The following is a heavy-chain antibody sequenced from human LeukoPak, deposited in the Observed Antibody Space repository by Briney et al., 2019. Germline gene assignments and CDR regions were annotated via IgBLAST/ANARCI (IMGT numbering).Heavy chain of an antibody. CDR1: GYTFTSYD. Sequence: ASVKVSCKASGYTFTSYDINWVRQAPGQGLEWMGWMNANSGNTGYAQKFQGRVTMTRNTSISTAYMELSSLRSEDTAVYYCASRFGELYLDPWGQGTLVTVSS. D-gene: IGHD3-10*01. V-gene: IGHV1-8*01. J-gene: IGHJ5*02. CDR3: ASRFGELYLDP. CDR2: MNANSGNT.